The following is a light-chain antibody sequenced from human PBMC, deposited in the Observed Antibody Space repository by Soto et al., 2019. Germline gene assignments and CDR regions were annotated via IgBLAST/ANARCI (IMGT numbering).Light chain of an antibody. CDR3: QHYGRSPIT. CDR2: GAS. CDR1: QSVNSR. J-gene: IGKJ5*01. V-gene: IGKV3-20*01. Sequence: IVLSQSPVTLSLSPRERATLSCRASQSVNSRLAWYQHKPGQAPRLLISGASSRATGIPDRFSGSGSATDFTLTISRLEPEDFALYYCQHYGRSPITFGQGTRLEIK.